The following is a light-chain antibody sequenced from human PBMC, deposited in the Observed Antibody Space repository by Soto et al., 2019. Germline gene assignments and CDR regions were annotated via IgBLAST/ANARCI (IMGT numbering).Light chain of an antibody. CDR1: QSVTSK. J-gene: IGKJ5*01. CDR3: QQYGSSPPIT. Sequence: EVVLTQSPGTLSLSPGDRATLSCGASQSVTSKLAWYQQKPGQAPRLLISGASSRATGIPDRFSGSGSGTDFTLTISRLEPEDFAVYYCQQYGSSPPITFGQGTLLEIK. V-gene: IGKV3-20*01. CDR2: GAS.